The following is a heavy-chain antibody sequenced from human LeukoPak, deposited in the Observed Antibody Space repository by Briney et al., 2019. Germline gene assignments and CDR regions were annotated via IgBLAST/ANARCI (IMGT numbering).Heavy chain of an antibody. CDR3: AVVVTANYFDY. D-gene: IGHD2-15*01. CDR1: GGTFSSYA. CDR2: IIPIFGTA. V-gene: IGHV1-69*05. J-gene: IGHJ4*02. Sequence: SVKVSCKASGGTFSSYAISWVRQAPGQGLEWMGGIIPIFGTANYAQKFQGRVTITTDESTSTSYMELSSLRSEDTAVYYCAVVVTANYFDYWGQGTLVTVSS.